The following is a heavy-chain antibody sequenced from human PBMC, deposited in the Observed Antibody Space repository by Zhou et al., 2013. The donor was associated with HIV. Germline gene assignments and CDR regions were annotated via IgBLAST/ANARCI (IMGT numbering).Heavy chain of an antibody. CDR2: IYYSGTT. J-gene: IGHJ2*01. Sequence: VQLQESGPGLVKPSETLSLTCTVSGGSISSSTYYWGWIRQSPGKGLEWIGSIYYSGTTYYNPSLKSRVAISVDTSKIQFSLKLSSVTAADTAVYYCARREPYTPFDLWGLAPWSLSPQ. V-gene: IGHV4-39*07. CDR3: ARREPYTPFDL. D-gene: IGHD4-4*01. CDR1: GGSISSSTYY.